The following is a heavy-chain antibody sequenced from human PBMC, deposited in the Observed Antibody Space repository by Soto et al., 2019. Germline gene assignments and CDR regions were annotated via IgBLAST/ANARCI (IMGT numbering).Heavy chain of an antibody. CDR3: AKDLRNALSGYSYYYGMDV. CDR1: GFTFSSYA. J-gene: IGHJ6*02. D-gene: IGHD3-22*01. CDR2: ISGSGGST. Sequence: GGSLRLSCAASGFTFSSYAMSWVRQAPGKGLEWVSAISGSGGSTYYADSVKGRFTISRDNSKNTLYLQMNSLRAEDTAVYYCAKDLRNALSGYSYYYGMDVWGQGTTVTVSS. V-gene: IGHV3-23*01.